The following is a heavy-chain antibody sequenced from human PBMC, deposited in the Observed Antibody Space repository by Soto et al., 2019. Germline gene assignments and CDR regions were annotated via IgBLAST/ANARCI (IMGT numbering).Heavy chain of an antibody. Sequence: QVQLVQSGAEVKKPGASVKVSCKASGYTFTSYGISWVRQAPGQGLEWMGWISAYNGNTNYAPQLQGRVTMTTDTSTSTAYMELRSLRSDDTAVYYCARDEGNIVLVPAATYYYYYGMDVWGQGTTVTVSS. CDR2: ISAYNGNT. CDR1: GYTFTSYG. V-gene: IGHV1-18*01. D-gene: IGHD2-2*01. CDR3: ARDEGNIVLVPAATYYYYYGMDV. J-gene: IGHJ6*02.